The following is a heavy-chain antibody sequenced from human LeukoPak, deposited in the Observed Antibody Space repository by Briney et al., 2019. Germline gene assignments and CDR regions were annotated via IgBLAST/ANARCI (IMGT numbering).Heavy chain of an antibody. V-gene: IGHV1-46*01. CDR2: INPSGGST. CDR3: ARVGGGYSSGWYYFDY. CDR1: GYTFTSYY. Sequence: ASVKVSCKASGYTFTSYYMHWVRQAPGQGLEWMGIINPSGGSTSYAQKFQGRVTMTRDTSTSTVYMELSSLRSEDTAVYYCARVGGGYSSGWYYFDYWGQGTLVTVSS. J-gene: IGHJ4*02. D-gene: IGHD6-19*01.